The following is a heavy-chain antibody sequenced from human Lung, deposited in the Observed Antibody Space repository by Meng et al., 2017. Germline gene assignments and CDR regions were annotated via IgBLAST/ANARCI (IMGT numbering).Heavy chain of an antibody. Sequence: QLHQCGAGLLKPSETLSLTCVASGGSFSDYYWRWIRQPPGKGLEWIGEINHSGSTNYNPSLESRATISVDTSQNNLSLKLSSVTAADSAVYYCARGPTTMAHDFDYWGQGTLVTVSS. CDR1: GGSFSDYY. J-gene: IGHJ4*02. D-gene: IGHD4-11*01. CDR3: ARGPTTMAHDFDY. V-gene: IGHV4-34*01. CDR2: INHSGST.